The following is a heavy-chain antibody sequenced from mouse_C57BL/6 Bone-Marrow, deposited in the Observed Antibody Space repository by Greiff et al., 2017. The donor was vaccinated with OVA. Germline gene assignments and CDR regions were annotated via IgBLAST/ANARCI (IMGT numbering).Heavy chain of an antibody. V-gene: IGHV1-61*01. J-gene: IGHJ1*03. CDR3: ARDLLLRYWYFDV. Sequence: QVQLQQPGAELVRPGSSVKLSCKASGYTFTSYWMDWVKQRPGQGLEWIGNIYPSDSETHYNQKFKDKATLTVYKSSSTAYMQLSSLTSEDSAVYYCARDLLLRYWYFDVWGTGTTVTVSS. D-gene: IGHD1-1*01. CDR2: IYPSDSET. CDR1: GYTFTSYW.